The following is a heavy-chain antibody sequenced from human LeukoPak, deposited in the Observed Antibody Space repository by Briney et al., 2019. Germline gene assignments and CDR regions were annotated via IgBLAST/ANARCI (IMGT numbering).Heavy chain of an antibody. CDR1: GFTFSSYS. CDR3: ARDLVGGPLNY. CDR2: ISSSSSYI. J-gene: IGHJ4*02. V-gene: IGHV3-21*01. Sequence: GGSLRLSCAASGFTFSSYSMNWVRQAPGKGLEWVSSISSSSSYIYYADSVKGRFTISRDNAKKALHLQMNSLRAEDTAVYYCARDLVGGPLNYWGQGTLVTVSS. D-gene: IGHD2-15*01.